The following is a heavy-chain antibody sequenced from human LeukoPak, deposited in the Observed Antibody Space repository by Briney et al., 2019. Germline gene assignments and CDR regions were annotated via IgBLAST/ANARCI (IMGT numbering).Heavy chain of an antibody. D-gene: IGHD3-22*01. Sequence: SETLSLSCTVSGGSISSYYLSWIRQPAGKGLEWIGRIYTSGNTNYNPSLKSRVTMSVDTSKNQFSLKLSSVTAADTAVYYCASNYYDNSCDKYACDLWGEGTLVTVSS. CDR1: GGSISSYY. V-gene: IGHV4-4*07. J-gene: IGHJ4*02. CDR3: ASNYYDNSCDKYACDL. CDR2: IYTSGNT.